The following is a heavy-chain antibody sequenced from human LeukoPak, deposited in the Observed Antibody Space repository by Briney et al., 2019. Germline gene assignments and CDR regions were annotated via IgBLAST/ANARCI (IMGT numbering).Heavy chain of an antibody. J-gene: IGHJ3*02. D-gene: IGHD1-26*01. CDR1: GFTFSSYG. CDR3: AKGSREWELLDAFDI. CDR2: ISGSGGRA. V-gene: IGHV3-23*01. Sequence: GGSLRLSCAASGFTFSSYGMSWVRQAPGKGLEWVSGISGSGGRADYADSVKGRFIISRDNAKNTLFLQMNSLRAEDTAVYYCAKGSREWELLDAFDIWGQGTMVTVSS.